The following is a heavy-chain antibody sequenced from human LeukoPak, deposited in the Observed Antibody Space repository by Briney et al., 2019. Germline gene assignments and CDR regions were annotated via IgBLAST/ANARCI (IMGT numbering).Heavy chain of an antibody. D-gene: IGHD2-21*01. Sequence: GGSLRLSCAASGFTFSAYHINWVRQAPGKGLEWLSYISSTGTTIYYADSVKGRFAISRDNARSSLYLQMNSLRDEDTAVYYCARVWQDYSGVDYWGQGTLVTVSS. CDR3: ARVWQDYSGVDY. CDR2: ISSTGTTI. J-gene: IGHJ4*02. V-gene: IGHV3-48*02. CDR1: GFTFSAYH.